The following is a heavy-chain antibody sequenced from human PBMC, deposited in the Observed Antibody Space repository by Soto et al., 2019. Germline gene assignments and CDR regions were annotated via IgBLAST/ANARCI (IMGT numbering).Heavy chain of an antibody. J-gene: IGHJ4*02. CDR1: GFTVSSNY. CDR3: ASRINSYGAYDF. V-gene: IGHV3-66*01. D-gene: IGHD4-17*01. CDR2: IYTDGST. Sequence: EVQLVESGGGLVQPGGSLRLTCAASGFTVSSNYMSWVLQAPGKGLEWVSIIYTDGSTYYADSVKGRFTLSRDDSKNTLYLQINSLRVEDTAVYYCASRINSYGAYDFGGQGTLVTVSS.